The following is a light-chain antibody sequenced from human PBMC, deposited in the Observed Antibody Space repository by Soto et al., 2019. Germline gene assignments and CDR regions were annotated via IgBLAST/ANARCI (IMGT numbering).Light chain of an antibody. J-gene: IGLJ3*02. CDR1: SNDVGGFNL. V-gene: IGLV2-14*03. CDR2: DVS. Sequence: QSVLTQPASVSGSPGQSITIPCTGSSNDVGGFNLVSWYQQHPGKAPKLIIFDVSDRPSGVSDRFSASKSGNTASLTISGLQTEDEADYYCVSYSITSAEVFGGGTKVTVL. CDR3: VSYSITSAEV.